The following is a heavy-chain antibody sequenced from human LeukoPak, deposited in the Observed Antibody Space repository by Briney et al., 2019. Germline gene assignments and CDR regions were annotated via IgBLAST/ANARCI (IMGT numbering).Heavy chain of an antibody. CDR3: AKERYSSGWSQFDY. CDR2: ISSSSSYI. Sequence: PGGSLRLSCAASGFTFSSYSMNWVRQAPGKGLEWVSSISSSSSYIYYADSVKGRFTISRDNAKNSLYLQMNSLRAEDTAVYYCAKERYSSGWSQFDYWGQGTLVTVSS. V-gene: IGHV3-21*04. D-gene: IGHD6-19*01. CDR1: GFTFSSYS. J-gene: IGHJ4*02.